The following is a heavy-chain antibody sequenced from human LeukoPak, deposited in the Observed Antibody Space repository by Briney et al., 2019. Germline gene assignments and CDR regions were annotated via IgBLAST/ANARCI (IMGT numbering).Heavy chain of an antibody. D-gene: IGHD6-19*01. Sequence: SVKVSCKASGGTFSSYAISWVRQAPGQGLEWMGGIIPIFGAANYAQKFQGRVTITADESTSTAYMELSSLRSEDTAVYYCASPGIAVAEGYFDYWGQGTLVTVSS. CDR1: GGTFSSYA. J-gene: IGHJ4*02. V-gene: IGHV1-69*01. CDR2: IIPIFGAA. CDR3: ASPGIAVAEGYFDY.